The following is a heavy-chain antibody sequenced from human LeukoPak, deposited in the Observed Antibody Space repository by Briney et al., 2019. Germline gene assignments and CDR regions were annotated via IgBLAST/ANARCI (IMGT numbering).Heavy chain of an antibody. CDR1: GYSFTSYC. D-gene: IGHD1-26*01. J-gene: IGHJ3*01. CDR2: IYPGDSGP. Sequence: GESLKISCKVSGYSFTSYCIGWVRQMPGKGLEWMGIIYPGDSGPTYSPSFQGQVTISVDKSINTAYLQWSSLQATDTAMYYCGMSGDRVPLQDDVFDVWGQGTMVTVST. V-gene: IGHV5-51*01. CDR3: GMSGDRVPLQDDVFDV.